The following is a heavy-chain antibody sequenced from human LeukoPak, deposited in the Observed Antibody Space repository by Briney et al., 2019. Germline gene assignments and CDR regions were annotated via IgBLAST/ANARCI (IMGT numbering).Heavy chain of an antibody. D-gene: IGHD1-1*01. Sequence: GGSLRLSCAASGFTFSSYMMNWVCQAPGKGLEWVSSINSGSTYTYYTESVKGRFTVSRDNAKNSLFLQMNSLRAEDTAIYYCARSLTTLTYEGYWGQGTLVTVSS. CDR1: GFTFSSYM. V-gene: IGHV3-21*01. CDR2: INSGSTYT. CDR3: ARSLTTLTYEGY. J-gene: IGHJ4*02.